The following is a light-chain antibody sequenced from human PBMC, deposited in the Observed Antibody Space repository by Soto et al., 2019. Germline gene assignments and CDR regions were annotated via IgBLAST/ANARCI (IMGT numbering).Light chain of an antibody. Sequence: EIVLTQSPGTLSLSPGERATLSCRASQSVRSSYLAWYQHKPDQAPRLLIYGASSRATGIPDRFSGSGSGTDFTLTISRLEPEDFAVYYCQQYGSSPGTFGPGTKVEIK. CDR3: QQYGSSPGT. J-gene: IGKJ1*01. V-gene: IGKV3-20*01. CDR2: GAS. CDR1: QSVRSSY.